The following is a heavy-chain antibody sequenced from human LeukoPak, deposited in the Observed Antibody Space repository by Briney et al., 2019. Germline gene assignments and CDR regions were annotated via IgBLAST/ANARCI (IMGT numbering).Heavy chain of an antibody. D-gene: IGHD6-13*01. CDR3: ARSYSYSSKYYYYYYGMDV. CDR1: GFTFSSYG. CDR2: IWYDGSNK. Sequence: GGSLRLSCAASGFTFSSYGMHWVRQAPGKGLEWVAVIWYDGSNKYYADSVKGRFTISRDNSKNTLYLQMNSLRAEDTAVYYCARSYSYSSKYYYYYYGMDVWGQGTLVTVSS. V-gene: IGHV3-33*01. J-gene: IGHJ6*02.